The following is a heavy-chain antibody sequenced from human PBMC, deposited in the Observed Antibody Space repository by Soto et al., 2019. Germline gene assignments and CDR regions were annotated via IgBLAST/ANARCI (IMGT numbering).Heavy chain of an antibody. CDR3: ARYKATYYFDY. CDR1: GGSISSSSYY. V-gene: IGHV4-39*01. CDR2: IYYSGST. D-gene: IGHD1-1*01. J-gene: IGHJ4*02. Sequence: SETLSLTCTVSGGSISSSSYYWGWIRQPPGKGLEWIGSIYYSGSTYYNPSLKSRVTISVDTSKNQFSLKLSSVTAADTAVYYCARYKATYYFDYWGQGTLVTVSS.